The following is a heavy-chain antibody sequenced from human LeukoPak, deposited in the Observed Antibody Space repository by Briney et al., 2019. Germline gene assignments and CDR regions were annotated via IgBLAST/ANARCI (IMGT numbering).Heavy chain of an antibody. CDR2: IYYSGST. Sequence: SSETLSLTCTVSGGSISSYYWSWIRQPPGKGRECIGYIYYSGSTNYNPSLKSRVTISVDTSKNQFSLKLSSVTAADTAVYYCARELYYYDSSGYYDYWGRGTLVTVSS. CDR1: GGSISSYY. CDR3: ARELYYYDSSGYYDY. D-gene: IGHD3-22*01. J-gene: IGHJ4*02. V-gene: IGHV4-59*01.